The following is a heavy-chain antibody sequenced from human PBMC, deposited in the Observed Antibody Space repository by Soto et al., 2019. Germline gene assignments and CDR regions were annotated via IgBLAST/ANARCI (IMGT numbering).Heavy chain of an antibody. D-gene: IGHD2-2*01. J-gene: IGHJ5*02. Sequence: QVQLQESGPGLVKPSGTLSLTCAVSSGSISSNYWWTWVRQSPGKGLEWIGEIFQSGNTNYNPSLKSRVTMSVDQSKNQFSLQLSSVTAADTAVYYCAAVSGGCSRTTCQIDPWGQGTLVTVSS. V-gene: IGHV4-4*02. CDR2: IFQSGNT. CDR3: AAVSGGCSRTTCQIDP. CDR1: SGSISSNYW.